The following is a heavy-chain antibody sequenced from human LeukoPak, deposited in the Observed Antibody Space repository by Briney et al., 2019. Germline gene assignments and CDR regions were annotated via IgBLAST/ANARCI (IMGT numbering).Heavy chain of an antibody. Sequence: SETLSLTCPVSGGSISSGSYYWSCMPQPAGEGLEWIRRIYSSGSTNYNRSLKSRVTISVDASKNQFSLKLSSVTAADTAVYYCARGYCSGGSCYRPRYDAFDIWGQGTMVTVSS. J-gene: IGHJ3*02. CDR3: ARGYCSGGSCYRPRYDAFDI. V-gene: IGHV4-61*02. CDR1: GGSISSGSYY. CDR2: IYSSGST. D-gene: IGHD2-15*01.